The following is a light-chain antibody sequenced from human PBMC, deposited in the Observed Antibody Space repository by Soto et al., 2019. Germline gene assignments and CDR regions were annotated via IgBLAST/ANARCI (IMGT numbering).Light chain of an antibody. CDR2: AAS. CDR1: QGIRND. J-gene: IGKJ5*01. Sequence: AIQMTQSPSSLSASVGDRVTITCRASQGIRNDLDWFQQKPGKAPKLLIYAASNLQSGVPARFSGSGSGTDFTLTISSLQPEDFALYYCQQHDILPITFGQGTRLEIK. V-gene: IGKV1-6*01. CDR3: QQHDILPIT.